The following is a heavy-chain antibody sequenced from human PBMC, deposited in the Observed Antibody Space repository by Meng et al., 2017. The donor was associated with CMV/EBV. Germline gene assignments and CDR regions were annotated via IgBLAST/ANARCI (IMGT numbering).Heavy chain of an antibody. J-gene: IGHJ1*01. D-gene: IGHD3-3*01. Sequence: GGSLRLSCAASGFTFSSYAMSWVRQAPGKGLEWVSAISGSGGSTYYADSVKGRFTISRDNSKNTLYLQMNSLRAGDTAVYYCAKDLDNDFWSGYSEGYFQHWGQGTLVTVSS. CDR1: GFTFSSYA. CDR3: AKDLDNDFWSGYSEGYFQH. V-gene: IGHV3-23*01. CDR2: ISGSGGST.